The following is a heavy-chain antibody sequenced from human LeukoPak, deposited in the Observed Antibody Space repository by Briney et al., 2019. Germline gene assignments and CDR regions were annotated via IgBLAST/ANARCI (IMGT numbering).Heavy chain of an antibody. J-gene: IGHJ4*02. D-gene: IGHD3-22*01. CDR1: GFTFSSYA. CDR3: AKDQVKRITMIVVVTLDY. CDR2: ISGSGGST. V-gene: IGHV3-23*01. Sequence: GGSLRLSCAASGFTFSSYAMSWVRQAPGKGLEWASAISGSGGSTYYADSVKGRFTISRDNSKNTLYLQMNSLRAEDTAVYYCAKDQVKRITMIVVVTLDYWGQGTLVTVSS.